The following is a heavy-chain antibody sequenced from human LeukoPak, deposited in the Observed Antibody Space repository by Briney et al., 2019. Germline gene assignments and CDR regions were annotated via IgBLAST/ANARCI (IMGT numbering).Heavy chain of an antibody. V-gene: IGHV1-8*03. CDR3: ARGAGGRARNWFDP. D-gene: IGHD1-14*01. Sequence: GASVKVSCKASGYTFTSYDINWVRQATGQGLEWMGWMNPNSGNTGYAQKFQGRVTITRNTSKSTAYMELSSLRSEDTAVYYCARGAGGRARNWFDPWGQGTLVTVSS. J-gene: IGHJ5*02. CDR2: MNPNSGNT. CDR1: GYTFTSYD.